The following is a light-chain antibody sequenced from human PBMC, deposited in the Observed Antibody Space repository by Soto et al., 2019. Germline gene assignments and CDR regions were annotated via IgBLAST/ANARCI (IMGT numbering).Light chain of an antibody. J-gene: IGKJ4*01. Sequence: DIQMTQSPSSLSASVGDRVTITCQASPDISNYLNWYQQKPGKAPKLLIYDASKLETGVPSRFSGSGSGTDFTFTISSLQPEDIATYYCQQYDNLPPFGGGTKVEIK. CDR3: QQYDNLPP. CDR1: PDISNY. V-gene: IGKV1-33*01. CDR2: DAS.